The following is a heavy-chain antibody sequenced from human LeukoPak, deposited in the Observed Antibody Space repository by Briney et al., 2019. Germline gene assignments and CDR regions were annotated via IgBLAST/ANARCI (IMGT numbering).Heavy chain of an antibody. J-gene: IGHJ3*02. Sequence: GGSLRLSCAASGFTFSSYAMHWVRQAPGKGLEWVAVISYDGSNKYYADSVKGRFTISRDNSKNTLYLQMNSLRAEDTAVYYCARDLHDGYSYGPVIIGAFDIWGQGTMVTVSS. CDR1: GFTFSSYA. CDR3: ARDLHDGYSYGPVIIGAFDI. V-gene: IGHV3-30-3*01. CDR2: ISYDGSNK. D-gene: IGHD5-18*01.